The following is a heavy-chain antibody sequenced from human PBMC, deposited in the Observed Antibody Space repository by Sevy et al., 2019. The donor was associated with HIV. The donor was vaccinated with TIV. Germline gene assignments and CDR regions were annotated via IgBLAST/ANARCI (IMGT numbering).Heavy chain of an antibody. D-gene: IGHD2-15*01. V-gene: IGHV3-23*01. CDR3: AKDVVSVVGDAFDV. J-gene: IGHJ3*01. Sequence: GGSLRLSCAASGFPFSSYAMNWVRQGPGKGLEWVSATGGRGGATYYADSVKGRFTISRDNSKNTLYLQMDSLRAEDTAVYYCAKDVVSVVGDAFDVWGQGTMVTVSS. CDR2: TGGRGGAT. CDR1: GFPFSSYA.